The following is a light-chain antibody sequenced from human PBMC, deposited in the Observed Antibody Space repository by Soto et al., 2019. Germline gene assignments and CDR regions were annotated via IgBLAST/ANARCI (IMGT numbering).Light chain of an antibody. CDR1: QSVSSSY. V-gene: IGKV3-20*01. CDR2: GAS. CDR3: QQYGSSPRT. J-gene: IGKJ1*01. Sequence: EIVLTQSPGTLSLSPGERATLSGRASQSVSSSYLAWYQQKPGQAPGLLIYGASSRATGIPDRFSGSGSGTDFTLPISRLAPEDFAVYYCQQYGSSPRTFGQGTKVDIK.